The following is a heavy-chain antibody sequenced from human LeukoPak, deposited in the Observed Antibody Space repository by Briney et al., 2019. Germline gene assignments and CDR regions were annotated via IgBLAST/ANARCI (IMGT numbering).Heavy chain of an antibody. J-gene: IGHJ4*02. D-gene: IGHD3-16*01. CDR2: IYTSGST. Sequence: SETLSLTCTVSGGSISSGSYYWSWIRQPAGKGLEWIGRIYTSGSTNYNPSLKSRVTISVDTSKNQFSLKLSSVTAADTAVYYCARDLGDLHFFDYWGQGTLVTVSS. V-gene: IGHV4-61*02. CDR3: ARDLGDLHFFDY. CDR1: GGSISSGSYY.